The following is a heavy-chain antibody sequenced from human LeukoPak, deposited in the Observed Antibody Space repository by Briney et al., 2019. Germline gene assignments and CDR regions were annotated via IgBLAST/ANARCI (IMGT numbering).Heavy chain of an antibody. CDR1: GGSISSSNW. CDR2: IYHSGST. Sequence: SGTLYLTCAVSGGSISSSNWWSWIRQPPGKGLEWIGEIYHSGSTNYNPSLKSRVTISVDKSKTQFSLKLSPVTAADTAVYYCARDQGYSSSALFDYWGQGILVTVS. D-gene: IGHD6-13*01. CDR3: ARDQGYSSSALFDY. J-gene: IGHJ4*02. V-gene: IGHV4-4*02.